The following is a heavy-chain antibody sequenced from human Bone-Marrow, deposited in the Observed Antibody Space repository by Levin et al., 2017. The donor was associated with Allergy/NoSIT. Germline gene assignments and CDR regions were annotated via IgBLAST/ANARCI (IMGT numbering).Heavy chain of an antibody. CDR1: GFTFSTYS. J-gene: IGHJ4*02. Sequence: GGSLRLSCAASGFTFSTYSMNWVRQAPGKGLEWLSHISRGGSTIYNTDSVKGRFTISRDNARNSLYLQMNSLRDEDTAVYYCVREGYSSGWDFDYWGQGTLVTVSS. D-gene: IGHD6-19*01. V-gene: IGHV3-48*02. CDR2: ISRGGSTI. CDR3: VREGYSSGWDFDY.